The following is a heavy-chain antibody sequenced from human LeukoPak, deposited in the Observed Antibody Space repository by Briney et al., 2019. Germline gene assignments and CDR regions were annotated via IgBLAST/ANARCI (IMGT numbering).Heavy chain of an antibody. CDR3: ARDYDGSYSSGWYAIGDY. CDR1: GYTFTGYY. J-gene: IGHJ4*02. Sequence: ASVKVSCKASGYTFTGYYMHWVRQAPGQGLEWMGIINPSGGSTSYAQKFQGRVTMTRDTSTSTVYMELSSLRSEDTAVYYCARDYDGSYSSGWYAIGDYWGQGTLVTVSS. CDR2: INPSGGST. V-gene: IGHV1-46*01. D-gene: IGHD6-19*01.